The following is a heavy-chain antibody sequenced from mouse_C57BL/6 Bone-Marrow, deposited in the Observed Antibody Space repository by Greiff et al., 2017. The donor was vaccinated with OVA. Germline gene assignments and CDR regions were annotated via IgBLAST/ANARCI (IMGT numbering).Heavy chain of an antibody. CDR2: IDPSDSYT. D-gene: IGHD2-4*01. CDR3: ARESGNYDYGRFAY. CDR1: GYTFTSYW. V-gene: IGHV1-50*01. J-gene: IGHJ3*01. Sequence: QVQLQQPGAELVKPGASVKLSCKASGYTFTSYWMQWVKQRPGQGLEWIGEIDPSDSYTNYNQKFKGKATLTVDTSSSTAYMQLSSLTSEDSAVYYCARESGNYDYGRFAYWGQGTLVTVSA.